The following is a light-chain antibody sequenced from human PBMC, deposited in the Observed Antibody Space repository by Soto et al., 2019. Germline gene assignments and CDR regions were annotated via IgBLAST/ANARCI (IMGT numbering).Light chain of an antibody. V-gene: IGKV3-20*01. Sequence: EIVLTQSPGTLSLSPGERATLSCRASQSVSSSYLAWYQQKPGQTPRLLIYGASSRATGIPDRFSGSGSGTGFTLTISRLEPEDFAVYHCQQYGNSPPTFGQATKGEIK. CDR1: QSVSSSY. J-gene: IGKJ1*01. CDR2: GAS. CDR3: QQYGNSPPT.